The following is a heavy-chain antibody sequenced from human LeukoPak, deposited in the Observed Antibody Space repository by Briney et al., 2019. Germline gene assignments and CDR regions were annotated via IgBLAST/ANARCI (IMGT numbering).Heavy chain of an antibody. J-gene: IGHJ6*02. CDR2: ISSSSSYI. V-gene: IGHV3-21*01. CDR3: ASSPGYSSGWFYRYYYYGMDV. CDR1: GFTFSSYS. Sequence: AGGSLRLSCAASGFTFSSYSMNWVRQAPGKGLEWVSSISSSSSYIYYADSVKGRFTISRDNAKNSLYLQMNSLRAEDTAVYYCASSPGYSSGWFYRYYYYGMDVWGQGTTVTVSS. D-gene: IGHD6-19*01.